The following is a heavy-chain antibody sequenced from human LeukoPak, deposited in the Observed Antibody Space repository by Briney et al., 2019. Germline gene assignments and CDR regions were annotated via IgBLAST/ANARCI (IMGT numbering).Heavy chain of an antibody. V-gene: IGHV3-30*18. CDR3: AKDWIRFDY. CDR1: GFTFSNYG. J-gene: IGHJ4*02. D-gene: IGHD2-2*03. CDR2: ISYDGTNK. Sequence: GRSLRLSCAASGFTFSNYGMHWVRQAPGKGLQWVAVISYDGTNKYYADSVKGRFTVSRDNAKNRLYLQMNSLRAEDTAVYYCAKDWIRFDYWGQGTLVTVSS.